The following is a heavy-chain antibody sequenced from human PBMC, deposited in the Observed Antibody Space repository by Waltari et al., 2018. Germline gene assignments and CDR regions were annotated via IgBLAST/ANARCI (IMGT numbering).Heavy chain of an antibody. CDR3: VRLEDCTGPGGNCYSGDPFAMDV. CDR1: GGSFRGYY. J-gene: IGHJ6*02. V-gene: IGHV4-34*01. Sequence: QVHLQQWGAGFLQPSATLSLTCAVYGGSFRGYYWGWVRQPPGKGLEWIGEINHSPNSNYNPSLRSRVSMSVDTSKNQFSLKLSSVTAADTAVYYCVRLEDCTGPGGNCYSGDPFAMDVWGQGATVTVSS. D-gene: IGHD2-15*01. CDR2: INHSPNS.